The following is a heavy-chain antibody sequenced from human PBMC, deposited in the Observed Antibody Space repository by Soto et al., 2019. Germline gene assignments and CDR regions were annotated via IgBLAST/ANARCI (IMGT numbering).Heavy chain of an antibody. D-gene: IGHD1-26*01. V-gene: IGHV6-1*01. Sequence: PSQTLSLTCVISGDRVSSNSVTWNWIRQSPSRGLEWLGRTYYRSKWYNDYAESVKSRITINPDTSKNQFSLHLNSVTPEDAAVYYCVRLIGNSWLDFWGQGTLVTSPQ. CDR1: GDRVSSNSVT. J-gene: IGHJ5*01. CDR2: TYYRSKWYN. CDR3: VRLIGNSWLDF.